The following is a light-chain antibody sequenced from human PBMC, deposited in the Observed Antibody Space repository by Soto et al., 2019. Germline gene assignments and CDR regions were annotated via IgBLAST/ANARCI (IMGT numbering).Light chain of an antibody. V-gene: IGLV2-11*01. CDR1: SSDVGGYNY. J-gene: IGLJ2*01. Sequence: QSALTQPRSVSGSPGQSVTISCTGTSSDVGGYNYVSWYQQHPGKAPKVMIYDVSKRPSGVPDRFSGSKSGNTASLTISGLQSEDEADYYCTSYTAFSTDILFGGGTKLTVL. CDR3: TSYTAFSTDIL. CDR2: DVS.